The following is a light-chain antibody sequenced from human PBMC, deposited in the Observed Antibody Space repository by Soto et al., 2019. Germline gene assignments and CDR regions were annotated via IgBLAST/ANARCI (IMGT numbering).Light chain of an antibody. CDR2: AVT. J-gene: IGLJ3*02. V-gene: IGLV2-14*01. CDR1: SSDVGAYNS. CDR3: SSPAGSTRV. Sequence: QSALTQPASVSGSPGQSITISCSGTSSDVGAYNSVSWYQQHPGKAPKLMIYAVTNRPSGVSDRFSGSKSDNTAALTISGLQAEDEADYYCSSPAGSTRVFGGGIKLTVL.